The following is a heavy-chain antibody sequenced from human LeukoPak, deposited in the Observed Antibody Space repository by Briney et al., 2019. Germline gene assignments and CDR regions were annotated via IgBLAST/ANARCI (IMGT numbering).Heavy chain of an antibody. CDR1: GGSFSGYY. J-gene: IGHJ4*02. CDR3: ARERRYCSGGSCYSPFDY. V-gene: IGHV4-34*01. CDR2: INHSGST. D-gene: IGHD2-15*01. Sequence: SETLSLTCAVYGGSFSGYYWSWIRQPPGKGLEWIGEINHSGSTNYNPSLKSRVTISVDTSKNQFSLKLSSVTAADTAVYYCARERRYCSGGSCYSPFDYWGQGTLVTVSS.